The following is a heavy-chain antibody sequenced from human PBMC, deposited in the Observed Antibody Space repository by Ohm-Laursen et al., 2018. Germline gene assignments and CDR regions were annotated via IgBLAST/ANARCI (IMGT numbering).Heavy chain of an antibody. V-gene: IGHV3-23*01. D-gene: IGHD2-15*01. J-gene: IGHJ5*02. CDR3: AKARSAVVFAASNH. Sequence: GSLRLSCAASGFTFSTYAMNWVRQAPGKGLEWVSGISGSGDNTYNADSVKGRFTISRDSSKNTVYFQMNGLRAEDTALYYCAKARSAVVFAASNHWGQGALVIVSS. CDR2: ISGSGDNT. CDR1: GFTFSTYA.